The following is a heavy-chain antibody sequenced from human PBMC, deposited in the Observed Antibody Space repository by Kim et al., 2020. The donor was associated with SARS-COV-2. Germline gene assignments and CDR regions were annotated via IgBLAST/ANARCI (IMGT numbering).Heavy chain of an antibody. CDR3: ARDLDPSSSWPGSIDY. V-gene: IGHV3-30*04. D-gene: IGHD6-13*01. J-gene: IGHJ4*02. CDR1: GFTFCSYA. CDR2: ISYDGSNK. Sequence: GGSLRLSCAASGFTFCSYAMHWVRQAPGKGLEWVAVISYDGSNKYYADSVKGRFTISRDNSKNTLYLQMNSLRAEDTAVYYCARDLDPSSSWPGSIDYWGQGTLVTVSS.